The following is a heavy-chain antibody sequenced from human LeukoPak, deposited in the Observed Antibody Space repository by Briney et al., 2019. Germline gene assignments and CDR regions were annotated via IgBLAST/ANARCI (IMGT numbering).Heavy chain of an antibody. CDR3: ARDDSSGWSSYFDY. D-gene: IGHD6-19*01. CDR2: MNVKTGAT. J-gene: IGHJ4*02. Sequence: ASVTVSCKASGYTFTDYYIHWVRQAPGHGLEWLGWMNVKTGATSSAQKFPGRFTMTRDTSIGTASMEFSSLTSDDTAVYYCARDDSSGWSSYFDYWGQGTLVTVSS. V-gene: IGHV1-2*02. CDR1: GYTFTDYY.